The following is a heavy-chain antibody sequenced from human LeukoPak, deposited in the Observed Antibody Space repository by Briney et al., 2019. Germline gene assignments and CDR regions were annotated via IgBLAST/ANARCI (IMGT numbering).Heavy chain of an antibody. CDR2: ISGSGGST. CDR1: GFTFSSYA. V-gene: IGHV3-23*01. Sequence: GGPLTLSRPPSGFTFSSYAMSWVRQAPGEGLEWVSAISGSGGSTYYADSVKGRFTISRDNSKNTLYLQMNSLRAEDTAVYYCANSLARGTYNWFDPWGQGTLVTVSS. J-gene: IGHJ5*02. CDR3: ANSLARGTYNWFDP.